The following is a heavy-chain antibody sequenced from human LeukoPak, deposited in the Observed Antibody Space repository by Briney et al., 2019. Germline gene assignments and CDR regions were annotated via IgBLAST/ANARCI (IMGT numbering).Heavy chain of an antibody. D-gene: IGHD3-3*01. CDR2: ISPNGVIT. CDR1: GFTFSSHG. V-gene: IGHV3-23*01. Sequence: PGGSLRLSCAASGFTFSSHGMNWVRQAPGKGLEWVSGISPNGVITYYADSVKGRFTISRDNSKNTLYLQMNSLRAEDTAVYYCAKAERITIFGVVIMNFDYWGQGTLVTVSS. CDR3: AKAERITIFGVVIMNFDY. J-gene: IGHJ4*02.